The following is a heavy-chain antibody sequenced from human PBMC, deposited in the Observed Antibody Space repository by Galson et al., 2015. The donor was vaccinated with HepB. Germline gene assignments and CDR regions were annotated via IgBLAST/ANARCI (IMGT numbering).Heavy chain of an antibody. CDR2: INPSGGST. CDR3: AREGKASSESPHYGMDV. J-gene: IGHJ6*02. Sequence: SVKVSCKASGYTFTSYYMHWVRQAPGQGLEWMGIINPSGGSTSYAQKFQGRVTMTRDTSTSTVYMELSSLRSEDTAVYYCAREGKASSESPHYGMDVWGQGTTVTVSS. V-gene: IGHV1-46*01. CDR1: GYTFTSYY. D-gene: IGHD3-22*01.